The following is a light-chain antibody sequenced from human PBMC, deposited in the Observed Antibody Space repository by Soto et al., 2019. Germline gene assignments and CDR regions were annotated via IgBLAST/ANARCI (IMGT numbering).Light chain of an antibody. CDR1: QSVSSSY. Sequence: EIVLTQSPGTLSLSPGERATLSCRASQSVSSSYLAWYQQKPGQAPRLLIYGASSRATGIPDRFSGSGSGTDFTLTISRLEPEDFPVYYCQQYGSSPGWTFGQGNKVEIK. J-gene: IGKJ1*01. CDR3: QQYGSSPGWT. CDR2: GAS. V-gene: IGKV3-20*01.